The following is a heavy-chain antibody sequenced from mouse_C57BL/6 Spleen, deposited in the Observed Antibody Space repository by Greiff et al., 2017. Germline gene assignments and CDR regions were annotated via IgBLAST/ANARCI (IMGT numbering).Heavy chain of an antibody. D-gene: IGHD3-2*02. Sequence: EVMLVESEGGLVQPGSSMKLSCTASGFTFSDYYMAWVRQVPEKGLEWVANINYDGSSTYYLDSLKSRFIISRDNATNILSLQMSSLKSEDTATYYCAREGDSSGPFDYWGQGTTLTVSS. J-gene: IGHJ2*01. CDR2: INYDGSST. CDR3: AREGDSSGPFDY. CDR1: GFTFSDYY. V-gene: IGHV5-16*01.